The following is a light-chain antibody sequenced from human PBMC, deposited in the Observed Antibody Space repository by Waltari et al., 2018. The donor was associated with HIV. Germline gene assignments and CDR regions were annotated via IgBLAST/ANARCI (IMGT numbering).Light chain of an antibody. Sequence: QSVLTQPPSASGTPAQRVTISCPASSSHIGNHPLQCYQQFPGTAPKLLIYSNNQRPSGVPDRISGSKSGTSASVASGGLQSDEEADYYCASWEDSLHGPVFGGGTKLTGL. CDR3: ASWEDSLHGPV. J-gene: IGLJ2*01. CDR1: SSHIGNHP. CDR2: SNN. V-gene: IGLV1-44*01.